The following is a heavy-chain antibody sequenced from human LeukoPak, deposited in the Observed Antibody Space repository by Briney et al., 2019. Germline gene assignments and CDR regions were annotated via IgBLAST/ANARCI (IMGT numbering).Heavy chain of an antibody. CDR3: ARGGGYSSGWYLDRYYYYGMDV. J-gene: IGHJ6*02. CDR2: INHSGST. CDR1: GGSFSGYY. V-gene: IGHV4-34*01. Sequence: SETLSLTCAVYGGSFSGYYWSWIRQPPGKGLEWIGEINHSGSTNYNPSLKGRVTISVDTSKNQFSLKLSSVTAADTAVYYCARGGGYSSGWYLDRYYYYGMDVWGQGTTVTVSS. D-gene: IGHD6-19*01.